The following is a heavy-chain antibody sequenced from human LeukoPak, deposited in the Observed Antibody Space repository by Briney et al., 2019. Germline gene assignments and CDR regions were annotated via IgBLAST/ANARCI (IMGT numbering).Heavy chain of an antibody. CDR2: ISGSGGST. J-gene: IGHJ1*01. CDR3: AKNVHCSSTSCYRGRAEYFQH. D-gene: IGHD2-2*01. CDR1: GFTFSSYA. V-gene: IGHV3-23*01. Sequence: GGSLRLSCAASGFTFSSYAMSWVRQAPGKGLEWVSAISGSGGSTYYADSVKGRFTISRDNSKNTLYLQMYSLRAEDTAVYYCAKNVHCSSTSCYRGRAEYFQHWGQGTLVTVSS.